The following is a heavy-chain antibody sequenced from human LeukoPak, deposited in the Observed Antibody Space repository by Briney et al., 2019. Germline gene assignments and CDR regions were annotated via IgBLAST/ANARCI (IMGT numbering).Heavy chain of an antibody. CDR3: AKGGSDYAHHGYSFDY. CDR2: ISSSGGNT. CDR1: GFTCSSYA. V-gene: IGHV3-23*01. Sequence: GGSLRLSCAASGFTCSSYAMSWGRQAPGKGLEWVSAISSSGGNTYYAYSVKGRFTISRDNSKNTLYLQMNSLRAEDTAVHYCAKGGSDYAHHGYSFDYWGQGALVTVPS. D-gene: IGHD1-26*01. J-gene: IGHJ4*02.